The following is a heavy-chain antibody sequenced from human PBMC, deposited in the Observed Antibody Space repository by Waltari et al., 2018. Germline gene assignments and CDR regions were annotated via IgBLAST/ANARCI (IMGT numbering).Heavy chain of an antibody. CDR2: ISYDGSNK. CDR3: ARSGIAARAFDY. D-gene: IGHD6-6*01. Sequence: QVQLVESGGGVVQPGRSLRLSCAASGFTFSSYAMHWVRQAPGKGLEWVAVISYDGSNKYYADSVKGRFTISRDNSKNTLYLQMNSLRAEDTAVYYCARSGIAARAFDYWGQGTLVTVSS. CDR1: GFTFSSYA. J-gene: IGHJ4*02. V-gene: IGHV3-30-3*01.